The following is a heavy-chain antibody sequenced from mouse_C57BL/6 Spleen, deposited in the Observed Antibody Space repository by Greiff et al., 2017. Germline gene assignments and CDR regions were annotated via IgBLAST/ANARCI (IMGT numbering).Heavy chain of an antibody. Sequence: VQLKESGPGLVKPSQSLSLTCSVTGYSITSGYYWNWIRQFPGNKLEWMGYISYDGSNNYNPSLKNRISITRDTSKNQFFLKFNSVTTEDTATYYCASGDYDFDYWGQGTTLTVSS. D-gene: IGHD2-4*01. CDR1: GYSITSGYY. CDR3: ASGDYDFDY. CDR2: ISYDGSN. V-gene: IGHV3-6*01. J-gene: IGHJ2*01.